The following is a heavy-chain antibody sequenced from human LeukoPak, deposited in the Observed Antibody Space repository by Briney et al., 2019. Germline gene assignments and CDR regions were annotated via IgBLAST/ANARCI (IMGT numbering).Heavy chain of an antibody. CDR1: GFTFSSYG. J-gene: IGHJ4*02. V-gene: IGHV3-30*02. D-gene: IGHD3-10*01. CDR3: ARVRITMVRGVIITPPDY. Sequence: PGGSLRLSCAASGFTFSSYGMHWVRQAPGKGLEWVAFIRYDGSNKYYADSVKGRFTISRDNSKNTLYLQMNSLTAEDTAVYYCARVRITMVRGVIITPPDYWGQGILVTVSS. CDR2: IRYDGSNK.